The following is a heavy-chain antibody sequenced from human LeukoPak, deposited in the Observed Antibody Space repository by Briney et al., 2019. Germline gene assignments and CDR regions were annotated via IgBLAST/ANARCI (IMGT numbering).Heavy chain of an antibody. CDR3: ARAKDDILFSHTHTYYYYGMDV. Sequence: GASVKVSCKASGYTFTGYYMDWVRQAPGQGLEWMGRINPNSGGTNYAQKFQGRVTMTRDTSISTAYMELSSLRSEDTAVYYCARAKDDILFSHTHTYYYYGMDVWGQGTTVTVSS. J-gene: IGHJ6*02. CDR1: GYTFTGYY. D-gene: IGHD3-9*01. CDR2: INPNSGGT. V-gene: IGHV1-2*06.